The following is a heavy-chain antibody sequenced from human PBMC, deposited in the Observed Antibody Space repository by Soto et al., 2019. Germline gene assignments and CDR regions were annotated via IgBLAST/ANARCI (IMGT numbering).Heavy chain of an antibody. CDR1: GGTFSSYA. D-gene: IGHD3-10*01. CDR3: ARALSGYRSFDY. CDR2: IIPIFGTA. V-gene: IGHV1-69*13. J-gene: IGHJ4*02. Sequence: SVKVSCKASGGTFSSYAISWVRQAPGQVLEWMGGIIPIFGTANYAQKFQGRVTITADESTSTAYMELSSLRSEDTAVYYCARALSGYRSFDYWGQGTLVTVSS.